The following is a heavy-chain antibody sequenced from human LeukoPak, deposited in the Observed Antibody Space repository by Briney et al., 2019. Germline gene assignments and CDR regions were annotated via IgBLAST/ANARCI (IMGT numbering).Heavy chain of an antibody. J-gene: IGHJ4*02. V-gene: IGHV3-7*01. CDR3: ARMNTPYHDSSGYYDY. Sequence: GGSLRLSCAASGFTFSSYWMSWVRQAPGKGLEWVANLKQDGSEKYYVDSVKGRFTISRDNAKNSLYLQMNSLRAEDAAVYYCARMNTPYHDSSGYYDYWGQGTLVTVSS. CDR2: LKQDGSEK. CDR1: GFTFSSYW. D-gene: IGHD3-22*01.